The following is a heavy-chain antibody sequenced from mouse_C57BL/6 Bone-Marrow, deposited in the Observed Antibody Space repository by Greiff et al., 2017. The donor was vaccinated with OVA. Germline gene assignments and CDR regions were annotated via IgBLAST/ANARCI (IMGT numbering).Heavy chain of an antibody. V-gene: IGHV14-4*01. D-gene: IGHD1-1*01. J-gene: IGHJ1*03. CDR1: GFNIKDDY. CDR3: TTSPVYYYGRRNGGGPWYFGV. Sequence: VQLQQSGAELVRPGASVKLSCTASGFNIKDDYMHWVKQRPEQGLEWIGWIDPENGDTEYASKFQGKATITADTSSNTAYLQLSSLTSEDPAVYDCTTSPVYYYGRRNGGGPWYFGVWGRGTTVSVSS. CDR2: IDPENGDT.